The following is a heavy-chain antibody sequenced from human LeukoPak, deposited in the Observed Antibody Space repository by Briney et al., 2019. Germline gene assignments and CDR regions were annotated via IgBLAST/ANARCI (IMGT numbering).Heavy chain of an antibody. D-gene: IGHD3-3*02. CDR2: IYYSGNT. Sequence: SETLSLTCTVSGGSMSSSSYYWGWIRQPPGKGLEWIGSIYYSGNTYYNPSLKSRVTISVDTSKNQFYMKLSSVTAADTAVYHCARHIQVAFRVSRLGWFDSWGQGTLVTVSS. CDR1: GGSMSSSSYY. CDR3: ARHIQVAFRVSRLGWFDS. J-gene: IGHJ5*01. V-gene: IGHV4-39*01.